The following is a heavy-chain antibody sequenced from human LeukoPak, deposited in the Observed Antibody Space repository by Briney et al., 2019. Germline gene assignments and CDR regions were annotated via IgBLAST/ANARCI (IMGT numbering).Heavy chain of an antibody. V-gene: IGHV4-59*12. CDR2: IYYSGST. J-gene: IGHJ4*02. D-gene: IGHD7-27*01. CDR1: GGSISSYY. CDR3: ARDRELGGWNYFDY. Sequence: PSETLSLTCTVSGGSISSYYWSWIRQPPGKGLEWIGYIYYSGSTNYNPSLKSRVTISVDTSKNQFSLKLSSVTAADTAVYYCARDRELGGWNYFDYWGQGTLVTFSS.